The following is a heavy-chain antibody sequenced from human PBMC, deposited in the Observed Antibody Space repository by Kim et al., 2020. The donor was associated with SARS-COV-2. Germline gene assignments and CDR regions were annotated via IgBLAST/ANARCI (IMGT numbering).Heavy chain of an antibody. J-gene: IGHJ4*02. CDR3: ARDVGQLAPEDY. V-gene: IGHV4-30-2*05. D-gene: IGHD6-13*01. Sequence: YYNPSLKSRVTISVDTSKNQFSLKLSSVTAADTAVYYCARDVGQLAPEDYWGQGTLVTVSS.